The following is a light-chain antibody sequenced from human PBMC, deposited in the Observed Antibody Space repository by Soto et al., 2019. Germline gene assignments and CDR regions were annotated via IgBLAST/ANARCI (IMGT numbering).Light chain of an antibody. CDR3: QQYSSSPS. V-gene: IGKV3-15*01. CDR1: QSVSTN. Sequence: EIVMTQSPTTLSVSPGERATLSCRARQSVSTNLAWYQQKPGQVPSHLIYGASTRASGVPARFSGSGSGTEFTLTIGSLQSEDFAVYYRQQYSSSPSFGQGTRLEIK. CDR2: GAS. J-gene: IGKJ5*01.